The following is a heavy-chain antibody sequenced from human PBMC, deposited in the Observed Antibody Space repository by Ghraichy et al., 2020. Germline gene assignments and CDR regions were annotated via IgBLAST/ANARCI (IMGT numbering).Heavy chain of an antibody. V-gene: IGHV3-23*01. CDR3: PKDGEGYYGSGSYYHFDY. Sequence: GGSLRLSCAASGFTFSSYAMSWVRQAPGKGLEWVSAISGSGGSTYYADSVKGRFTISRDNSKNTLYLQMNSLRAEDTAVYYCPKDGEGYYGSGSYYHFDYWGQGTLVTVSS. D-gene: IGHD3-10*01. J-gene: IGHJ4*02. CDR1: GFTFSSYA. CDR2: ISGSGGST.